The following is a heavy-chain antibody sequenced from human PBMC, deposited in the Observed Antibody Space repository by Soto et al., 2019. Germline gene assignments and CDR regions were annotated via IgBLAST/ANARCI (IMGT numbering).Heavy chain of an antibody. CDR2: ISGSGAST. CDR3: AKDRLAAGAAVRFDP. D-gene: IGHD6-13*01. Sequence: GGSLRLSCAASGFTFSNYAMTWVRQAPGKGLEWVSVISGSGASTYYADSVKGRFTISRDNSKNTFYLQMNSLRAEDTAVYYCAKDRLAAGAAVRFDPWGQGTLVTVSS. J-gene: IGHJ5*02. CDR1: GFTFSNYA. V-gene: IGHV3-23*01.